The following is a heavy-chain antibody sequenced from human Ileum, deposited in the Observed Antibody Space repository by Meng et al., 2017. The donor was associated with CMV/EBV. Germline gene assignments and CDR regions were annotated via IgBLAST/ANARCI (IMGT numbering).Heavy chain of an antibody. CDR2: IYYSGST. J-gene: IGHJ4*02. D-gene: IGHD6-19*01. V-gene: IGHV4-30-4*01. Sequence: QVQLQRSGPGLVKPSQTLSLTCTVSGDSLSTGDYYWSWIRQPPGKGPEWIGYIYYSGSTLYNPSLKSPVTISLDKSKNQFSLRLRSVTAADTAVYFCAREGGGWYFDSWGQGTLVTVSS. CDR1: GDSLSTGDYY. CDR3: AREGGGWYFDS.